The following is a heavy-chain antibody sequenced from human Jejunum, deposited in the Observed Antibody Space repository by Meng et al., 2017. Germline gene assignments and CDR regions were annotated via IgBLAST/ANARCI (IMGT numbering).Heavy chain of an antibody. J-gene: IGHJ4*02. Sequence: SETLSLTCAVSDYSISSGSYWGWIRQPPGKGLEWIGSIYHSGSTYYNPSLKSRLTISVDTSKNQFSLKLNSVTAADTAVYYCARGIVSYMRSDYWGQGTLVTVSS. CDR3: ARGIVSYMRSDY. D-gene: IGHD1-26*01. V-gene: IGHV4-38-2*01. CDR1: DYSISSGSY. CDR2: IYHSGST.